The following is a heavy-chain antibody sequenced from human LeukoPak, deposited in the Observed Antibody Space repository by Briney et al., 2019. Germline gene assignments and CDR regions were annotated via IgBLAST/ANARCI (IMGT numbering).Heavy chain of an antibody. CDR3: ATVGSSTKGVYYYYYMDV. D-gene: IGHD1/OR15-1a*01. J-gene: IGHJ6*03. Sequence: GGSLRLSCAASGLTFSSYWMTWARQAPGKGLEWVANIKQDGSEKYYVDSVKGRFTIPRDNAKNSLHLQMNSLRAEDTAVYYCATVGSSTKGVYYYYYMDVWGKGTTVTVSS. CDR1: GLTFSSYW. V-gene: IGHV3-7*01. CDR2: IKQDGSEK.